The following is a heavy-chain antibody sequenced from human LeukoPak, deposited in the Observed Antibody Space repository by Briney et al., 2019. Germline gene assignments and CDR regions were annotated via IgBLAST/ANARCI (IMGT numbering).Heavy chain of an antibody. J-gene: IGHJ4*02. Sequence: ASVKVSCKASGYTFTSYGISWVRQAPGQGLEWMGWISAYNGNTNYAQKLQGRVTMTTDTSTSTASMELRSLRSDDTAVYYCARDLIAAAGAYWGQGTLVTVSS. V-gene: IGHV1-18*01. CDR2: ISAYNGNT. D-gene: IGHD6-13*01. CDR1: GYTFTSYG. CDR3: ARDLIAAAGAY.